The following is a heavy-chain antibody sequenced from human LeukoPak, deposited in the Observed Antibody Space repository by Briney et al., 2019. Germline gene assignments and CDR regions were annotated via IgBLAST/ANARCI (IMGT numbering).Heavy chain of an antibody. V-gene: IGHV3-9*01. CDR3: AKDMEYGDSSGYYYYGMDV. CDR2: ISWNSGSI. Sequence: PGRSLRLSCAASGFTFDDYAMHWVRQAPGKSLEWVSGISWNSGSIGYADSVKGRFTISRDNAKNSLYLQMNSLRAEDTALYYCAKDMEYGDSSGYYYYGMDVWGQGTTVTVSS. CDR1: GFTFDDYA. J-gene: IGHJ6*02. D-gene: IGHD3-22*01.